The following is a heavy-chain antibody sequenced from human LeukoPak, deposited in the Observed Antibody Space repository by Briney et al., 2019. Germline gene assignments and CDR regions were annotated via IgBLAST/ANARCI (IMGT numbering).Heavy chain of an antibody. J-gene: IGHJ4*01. D-gene: IGHD1-14*01. CDR2: IYYSGST. V-gene: IGHV4-59*01. CDR3: AREGRDRNRFEY. CDR1: GGSMSSYY. Sequence: PSETLSLTCTVSGGSMSSYYWSWIRQPPGKGLEWIGYIYYSGSTSYNPSLKSRVTISVDTSKNQFSLKLSSVTAADTATYYCAREGRDRNRFEYWGHGTLVTVSS.